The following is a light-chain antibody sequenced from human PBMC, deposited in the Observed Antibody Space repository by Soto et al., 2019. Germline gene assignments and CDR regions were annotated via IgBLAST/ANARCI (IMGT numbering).Light chain of an antibody. V-gene: IGLV2-14*01. CDR1: SSDVGGYNF. CDR2: DVT. CDR3: SSYTRTNTLV. J-gene: IGLJ3*02. Sequence: QSALIQPVSVSGSPGQSITISCTGSSSDVGGYNFVSWYQQHPGKAPKLMIYDVTNRPSGVSNRFSASKSGDTASLTISGLQAEDEADYHCSSYTRTNTLVFGGGTKLTVL.